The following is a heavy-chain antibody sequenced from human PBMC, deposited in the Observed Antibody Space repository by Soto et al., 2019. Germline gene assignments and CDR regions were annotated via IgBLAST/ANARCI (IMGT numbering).Heavy chain of an antibody. V-gene: IGHV5-51*01. CDR3: ARSTVTTRLYYYYMDV. CDR2: IYPGDSDT. J-gene: IGHJ6*03. CDR1: GYSFTSYW. Sequence: GESLKISCKGSGYSFTSYWIGWVRQMPGKGLEWMGIIYPGDSDTRYGPSFQGQVTISADKSISTAYLQWSSLKASDTAMYYCARSTVTTRLYYYYMDVWGKGTTVTVSS. D-gene: IGHD4-17*01.